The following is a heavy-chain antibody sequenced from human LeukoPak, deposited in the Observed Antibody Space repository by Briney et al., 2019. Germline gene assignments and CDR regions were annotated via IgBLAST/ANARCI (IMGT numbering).Heavy chain of an antibody. Sequence: GASVKVSCKASGYTLSSYDINWVRQATGQGLEWMGCMNPNSGNRGYAQKFQGRVTITRNTSISTAYMELSSLRSEDTAVYYCARRLGLRWDLQAFDIWGQGTMVTVSS. V-gene: IGHV1-8*03. CDR1: GYTLSSYD. J-gene: IGHJ3*02. CDR3: ARRLGLRWDLQAFDI. D-gene: IGHD4-23*01. CDR2: MNPNSGNR.